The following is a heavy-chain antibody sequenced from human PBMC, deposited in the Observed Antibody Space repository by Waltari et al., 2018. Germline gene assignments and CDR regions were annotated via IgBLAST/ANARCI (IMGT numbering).Heavy chain of an antibody. CDR3: AREWIQLWSRAYYFDY. CDR1: GGSISSGDYY. D-gene: IGHD5-18*01. Sequence: QVQLQESGPGLVKPSQTLSLTCTVAGGSISSGDYYWSWIPPPPGKGLEWIGYIYYSGSTYYNPSLKSRVTISVDTSKNQFSLKLSSVTAADTAVYYCAREWIQLWSRAYYFDYWGQGTLVTVSS. J-gene: IGHJ4*02. CDR2: IYYSGST. V-gene: IGHV4-30-4*08.